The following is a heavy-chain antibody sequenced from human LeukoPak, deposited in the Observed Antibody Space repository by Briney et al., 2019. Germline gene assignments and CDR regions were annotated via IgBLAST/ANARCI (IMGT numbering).Heavy chain of an antibody. J-gene: IGHJ6*03. CDR3: AGEIRGYDPWDYYSYYIDV. Sequence: GVSLRLSCAASGFTFSIYSMNWVRESPGKGLEWVSYISSSSDLYYADSVKGRFTLSRGNVKNYLHFPMNSLSAEDTAVYYWAGEIRGYDPWDYYSYYIDVWGKGTTVTVSS. D-gene: IGHD5-12*01. V-gene: IGHV3-48*01. CDR2: ISSSSDL. CDR1: GFTFSIYS.